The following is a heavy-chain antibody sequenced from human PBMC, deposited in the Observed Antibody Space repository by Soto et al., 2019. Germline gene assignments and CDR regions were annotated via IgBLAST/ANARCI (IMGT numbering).Heavy chain of an antibody. V-gene: IGHV4-31*03. CDR2: ISYSGIA. CDR3: AREPSP. Sequence: PSETQSLTCTVSGDSISSGGHYWSWIRQHPGKRPEWIGYISYSGIAYYNPSLESRFTISVDTSKNQFSLSLTSVTAADTAVFYCAREPSPWGQGTLVTVSS. CDR1: GDSISSGGHY. J-gene: IGHJ5*02.